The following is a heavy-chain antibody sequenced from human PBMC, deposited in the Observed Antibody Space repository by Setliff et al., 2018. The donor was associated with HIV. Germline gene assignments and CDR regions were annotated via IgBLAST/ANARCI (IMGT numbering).Heavy chain of an antibody. J-gene: IGHJ6*03. Sequence: GASVKVSCKTSGGIFVHYAISWVRQAPGQGLEWMGGIIPFFGTVVYAPKFQGRVTITANESTSTSYFELSSLRSEDTAVYYCARALGDFWGWELLDGHYYMDVWGKGTTVTVSS. CDR1: GGIFVHYA. CDR3: ARALGDFWGWELLDGHYYMDV. V-gene: IGHV1-69*13. CDR2: IIPFFGTV. D-gene: IGHD1-26*01.